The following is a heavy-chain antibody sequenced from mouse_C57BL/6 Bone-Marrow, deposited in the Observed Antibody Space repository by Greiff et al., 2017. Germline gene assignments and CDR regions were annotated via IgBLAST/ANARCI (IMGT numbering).Heavy chain of an antibody. V-gene: IGHV1-81*01. CDR2: IYPTSGNT. CDR3: ARYDPPDY. Sequence: QVQLQQSGAELARPGASVKLSCKASGYTFTSYGISWVKQRPGQGLEWIGEIYPTSGNTYYNEKFKGKATLTADKSSSTAYMELRSLTSEDSAVYFCARYDPPDYWGQGTSVTVSS. CDR1: GYTFTSYG. D-gene: IGHD2-3*01. J-gene: IGHJ4*01.